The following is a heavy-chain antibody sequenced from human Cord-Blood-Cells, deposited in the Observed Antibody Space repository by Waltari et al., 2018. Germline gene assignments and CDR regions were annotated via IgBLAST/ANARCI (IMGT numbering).Heavy chain of an antibody. V-gene: IGHV4-59*01. Sequence: QVQLQESGPGLVKPSETLSLTCTVPGGSISSYYWSWLRQPPGKGPEWIGYIYYSGSTNYNPSLKSRVTIAVDTSKNQYSLKLSSVTAADTAVYYCARGWGIYSSSSYFDYWGQGTLVTVSS. J-gene: IGHJ4*02. CDR2: IYYSGST. CDR3: ARGWGIYSSSSYFDY. D-gene: IGHD6-6*01. CDR1: GGSISSYY.